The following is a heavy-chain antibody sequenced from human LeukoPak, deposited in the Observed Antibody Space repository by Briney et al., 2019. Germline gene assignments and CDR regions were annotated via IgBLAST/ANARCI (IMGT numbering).Heavy chain of an antibody. J-gene: IGHJ4*02. CDR3: ARQVGYNYGYLDY. CDR1: GYSISSGYY. CDR2: IYPSGTS. D-gene: IGHD5-18*01. Sequence: PSETLSLTCAVSGYSISSGYYWGWIRQPPGKGLEWIGSIYPSGTSYYNPSLESRVTISVDTSKNQFSLKLTSVTAADTAVYYCARQVGYNYGYLDYWGQGTLVTVSS. V-gene: IGHV4-38-2*01.